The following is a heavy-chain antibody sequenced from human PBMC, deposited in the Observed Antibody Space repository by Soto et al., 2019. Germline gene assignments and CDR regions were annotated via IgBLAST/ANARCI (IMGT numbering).Heavy chain of an antibody. D-gene: IGHD2-21*02. Sequence: EASVKVSCKASGGTFSSYAISWVRQAPGQGLEWMGGIIPIFGTANYAQKFQGRVTITADESTSTAYMELSSLRSEDTAVYYCARGRQQLVVTAFFDYWGQGTLVTVSS. J-gene: IGHJ4*02. CDR1: GGTFSSYA. CDR2: IIPIFGTA. V-gene: IGHV1-69*13. CDR3: ARGRQQLVVTAFFDY.